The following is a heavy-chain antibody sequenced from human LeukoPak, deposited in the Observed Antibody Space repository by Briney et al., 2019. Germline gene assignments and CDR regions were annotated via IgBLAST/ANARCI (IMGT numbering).Heavy chain of an antibody. CDR2: IIPIFGTA. D-gene: IGHD6-13*01. CDR3: ARAFQQLVRHDAFDI. V-gene: IGHV1-69*05. CDR1: GYSFFVYG. J-gene: IGHJ3*02. Sequence: GASVKVSCKASGYSFFVYGISWVRQAPGQGLEWMGRIIPIFGTANYAQKFQGRVTITTDESTSTAYMELSSLRSEDTAVYYCARAFQQLVRHDAFDIWGQGTMVTVSS.